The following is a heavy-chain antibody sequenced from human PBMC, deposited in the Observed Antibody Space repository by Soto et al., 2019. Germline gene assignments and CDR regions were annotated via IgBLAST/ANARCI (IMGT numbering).Heavy chain of an antibody. CDR1: GFTFSSYS. Sequence: EVQLVESGGGLVKPGGSLRLSCAASGFTFSSYSMNWVRQAPGKGLEWVSSISSSSSYIYYADSVKGGFTISRDNAKNSLYLQMNSLRAEDTAVYYCAKGEAAMPFPSNWFEPWGQGTLVTVSS. CDR3: AKGEAAMPFPSNWFEP. J-gene: IGHJ5*02. D-gene: IGHD2-2*01. V-gene: IGHV3-21*01. CDR2: ISSSSSYI.